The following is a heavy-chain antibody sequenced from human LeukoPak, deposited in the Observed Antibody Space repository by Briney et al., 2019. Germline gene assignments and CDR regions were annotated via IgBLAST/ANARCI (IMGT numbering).Heavy chain of an antibody. D-gene: IGHD1-1*01. CDR1: GFTFSSYA. CDR3: ATELERRFTDYCYGMDV. J-gene: IGHJ6*02. V-gene: IGHV3-30-3*01. CDR2: ISYDGSNK. Sequence: GGSLRLSCAASGFTFSSYAMHWVRQAPGKGLEWVAVISYDGSNKYYADSVKGRFTISRDNSKNTLYLQMNSLRAEDTAVYYCATELERRFTDYCYGMDVWGQGTTVTVSS.